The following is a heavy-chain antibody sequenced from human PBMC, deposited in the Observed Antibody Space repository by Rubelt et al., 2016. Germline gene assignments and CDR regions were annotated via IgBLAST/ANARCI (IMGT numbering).Heavy chain of an antibody. J-gene: IGHJ4*02. V-gene: IGHV3-21*04. CDR2: ISDTSKYI. CDR3: ATGHGGH. Sequence: VHQAPGKGLEWVSSISDTSKYIFHADSVGGRFTISRDDAKNSLYLQMNSLRAEDSAVYYCATGHGGHWGQGTLVTVSS. D-gene: IGHD3-16*01.